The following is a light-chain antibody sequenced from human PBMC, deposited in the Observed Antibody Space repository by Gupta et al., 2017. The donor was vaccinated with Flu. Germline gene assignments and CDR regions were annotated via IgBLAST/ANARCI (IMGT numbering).Light chain of an antibody. CDR3: QSADSTGTYVV. CDR2: KDT. J-gene: IGLJ2*01. Sequence: SYELTHPPSVSVSPGQTARITCSGATLSNQYSYWYQQKPGQAPVLVIYKDTERPSGVPERFSGSSSGTTVTLTISGVQAEDEAAYYCQSADSTGTYVVFGGGTKLTVL. CDR1: TLSNQY. V-gene: IGLV3-25*03.